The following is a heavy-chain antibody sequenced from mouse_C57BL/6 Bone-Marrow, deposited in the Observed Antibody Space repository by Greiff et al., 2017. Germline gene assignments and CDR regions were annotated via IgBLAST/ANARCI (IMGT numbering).Heavy chain of an antibody. CDR3: ARGCEYGYAMDY. V-gene: IGHV1-39*01. CDR2: INPNYGTT. J-gene: IGHJ4*01. CDR1: GYSFTDYN. Sequence: EVQGVESGPELVKPGASVKISCKASGYSFTDYNMNWVKQSNGKSLEWIGVINPNYGTTSYNQKFKGKATLTVDQSSSTAYMQLNSLTSEYSAVFYCARGCEYGYAMDYWGQGTSVTVSS. D-gene: IGHD3-3*01.